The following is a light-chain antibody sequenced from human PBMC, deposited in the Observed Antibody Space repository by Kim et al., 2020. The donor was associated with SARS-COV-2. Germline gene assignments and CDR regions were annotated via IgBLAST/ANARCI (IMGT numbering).Light chain of an antibody. V-gene: IGKV1-39*01. CDR3: QQTYTAPWT. CDR2: AAS. CDR1: QSISTY. Sequence: DIQMTQSPSSLSASVGDRVTISCRASQSISTYLNWYQQRPGKAPRLLIYAASSLQTAVPTRFSGSGSGTDFTLTIGSLQPGDFATYYCQQTYTAPWTFGQGTQVDI. J-gene: IGKJ1*01.